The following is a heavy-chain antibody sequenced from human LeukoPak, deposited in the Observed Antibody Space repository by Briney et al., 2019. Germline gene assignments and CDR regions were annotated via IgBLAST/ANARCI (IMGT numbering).Heavy chain of an antibody. V-gene: IGHV4-4*02. Sequence: PSETLSLTCAVSGGSISSSNWWSWVRQPPGKGLEWIGEIYHSGSTNYNPSLKSRVTISVDKSKNQFSLKLSSVTAADTAVYYCAREFLCPPLRASVVTTFWCYFDYWGQGTLVTVSS. CDR2: IYHSGST. CDR1: GGSISSSNW. J-gene: IGHJ4*02. CDR3: AREFLCPPLRASVVTTFWCYFDY. D-gene: IGHD2-21*02.